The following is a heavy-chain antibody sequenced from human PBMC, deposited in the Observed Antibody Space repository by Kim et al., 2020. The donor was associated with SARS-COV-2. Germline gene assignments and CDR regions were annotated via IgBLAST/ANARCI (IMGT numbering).Heavy chain of an antibody. D-gene: IGHD6-13*01. CDR3: AKGVAAAGYYGLDV. J-gene: IGHJ6*02. V-gene: IGHV3-30*02. Sequence: GGSLRRSCVSSGFTFSTHGMYWVRQGPAKGLEWVAYIWYDGSNEDYGDSVRGRFTISRDNSKRTVYLEMNSLRVDDTAVYYCAKGVAAAGYYGLDVWGQG. CDR2: IWYDGSNE. CDR1: GFTFSTHG.